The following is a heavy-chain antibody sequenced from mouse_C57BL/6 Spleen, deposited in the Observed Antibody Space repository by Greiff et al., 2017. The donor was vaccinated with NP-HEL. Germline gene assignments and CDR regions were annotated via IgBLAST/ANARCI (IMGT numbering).Heavy chain of an antibody. CDR1: GFTFSDYG. D-gene: IGHD2-13*01. CDR3: ARQGDGFAY. Sequence: EVQLMESGGGLVQPGGSLKLSCAASGFTFSDYGMAWVRQAPRKGPEWVAFISNLAYSIYYADTVTGRFTISRENAKNTLYLEMSSLRSEDTAMYYCARQGDGFAYWGQGTLVTVSA. V-gene: IGHV5-15*01. CDR2: ISNLAYSI. J-gene: IGHJ3*01.